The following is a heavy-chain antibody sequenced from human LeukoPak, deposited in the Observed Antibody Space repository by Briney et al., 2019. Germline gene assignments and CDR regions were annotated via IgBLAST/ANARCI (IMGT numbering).Heavy chain of an antibody. J-gene: IGHJ4*02. D-gene: IGHD6-19*01. V-gene: IGHV4-59*01. CDR2: IYYSGST. CDR3: ARVHSSGWYDY. CDR1: GGSISSYY. Sequence: SETLSLTCTVSGGSISSYYWSWIRQPPGKGLEWIGYIYYSGSTNYSPSLKRRVTISVDTSKNQFSLKLSSVTAADTAVYYCARVHSSGWYDYWGQGTLVTVSS.